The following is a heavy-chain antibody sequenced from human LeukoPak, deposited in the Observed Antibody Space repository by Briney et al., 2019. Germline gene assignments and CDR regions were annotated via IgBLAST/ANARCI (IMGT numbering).Heavy chain of an antibody. CDR3: AKDHHYYDSSGYFYDSRYFGY. J-gene: IGHJ4*02. D-gene: IGHD3-22*01. Sequence: YYTDSVKGRFTISRDNSKNTLYLQMNSLRAEDTAVYYCAKDHHYYDSSGYFYDSRYFGYWGQGTLVTVSS. V-gene: IGHV3-23*01.